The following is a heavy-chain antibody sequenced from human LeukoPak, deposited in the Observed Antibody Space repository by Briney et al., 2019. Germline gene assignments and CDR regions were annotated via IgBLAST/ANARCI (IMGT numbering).Heavy chain of an antibody. CDR1: GFTFSSFC. V-gene: IGHV3-7*05. CDR3: ARERSSSWYVFCY. CDR2: IKKDGSDK. J-gene: IGHJ4*02. Sequence: GGSLRLSCAASGFTFSSFCMSWVRQAPGKGREWVATIKKDGSDKYCVDSVKGRFTISRDNVKNSLYLQMNSLRAEDTAVYYCARERSSSWYVFCYWGQGTLVTVS. D-gene: IGHD6-13*01.